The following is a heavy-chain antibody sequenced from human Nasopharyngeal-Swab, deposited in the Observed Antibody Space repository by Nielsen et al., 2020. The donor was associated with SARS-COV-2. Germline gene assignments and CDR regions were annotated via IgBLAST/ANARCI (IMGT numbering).Heavy chain of an antibody. Sequence: WVRQAPGQGLEWMGRIIPILGIANYAQKFQGRVTITADKSTSTAYMELSSLRSEDMAVYYCARGWERWLRSPGNAFDIWGRGTMVTVSS. J-gene: IGHJ3*02. V-gene: IGHV1-69*02. D-gene: IGHD5-24*01. CDR3: ARGWERWLRSPGNAFDI. CDR2: IIPILGIA.